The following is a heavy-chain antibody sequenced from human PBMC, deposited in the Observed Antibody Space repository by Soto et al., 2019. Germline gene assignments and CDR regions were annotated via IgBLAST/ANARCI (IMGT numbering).Heavy chain of an antibody. CDR3: ARDNGGNSELDK. J-gene: IGHJ4*02. V-gene: IGHV4-31*03. Sequence: LSLTCTVSGGSVRSCPYFWAWIRQRPVKGLEWIGYIDYSGSTIYNPSLESRVTMSVDTSENQFSLKMTSVTAADTAVYFCARDNGGNSELDKWGPGTLVTVSS. CDR1: GGSVRSCPYF. CDR2: IDYSGST. D-gene: IGHD2-21*01.